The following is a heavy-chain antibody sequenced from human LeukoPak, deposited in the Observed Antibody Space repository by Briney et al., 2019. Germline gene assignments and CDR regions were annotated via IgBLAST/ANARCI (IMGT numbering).Heavy chain of an antibody. CDR1: GFTFSNYA. V-gene: IGHV3-23*01. CDR3: AKRAAAGYEDY. CDR2: FGGSGGST. D-gene: IGHD6-13*01. Sequence: PGGSLRLSCAASGFTFSNYAMSWVRQAPGKGLGWVSAFGGSGGSTYYADSVKGRFTISRDNSRNTLYLQMNSLRAEDTAVYYCAKRAAAGYEDYWGQGTLVTVSS. J-gene: IGHJ4*02.